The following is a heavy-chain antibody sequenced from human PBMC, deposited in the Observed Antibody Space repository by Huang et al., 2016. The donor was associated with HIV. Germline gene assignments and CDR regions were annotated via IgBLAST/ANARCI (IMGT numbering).Heavy chain of an antibody. D-gene: IGHD3-22*01. CDR3: AGGGAGLYYYYHLNV. CDR2: ISYILRRT. Sequence: QVQLVQSGPEVKRPGSSVKDSCRASGGTFNSVAISCLRKAPGHRLEWMGGISYILRRTNDADKYRDRVSITADESTRTDYMELGSLRSDDTARYYCAGGGAGLYYYYHLNVWGQGTTVTVSS. V-gene: IGHV1-69*10. J-gene: IGHJ6*02. CDR1: GGTFNSVA.